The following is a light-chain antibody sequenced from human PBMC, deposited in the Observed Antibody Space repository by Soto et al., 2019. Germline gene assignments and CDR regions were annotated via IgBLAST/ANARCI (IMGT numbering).Light chain of an antibody. J-gene: IGLJ2*01. Sequence: VLTQPASVSGSPGQSITISCTGTSSDVGGYNYVSWYQQHPGKAPKLMIYDVSNRPSGVSNRFSGSKSGNTASLTISGLQAEDEADYYCSSYTSSSILVVFGGGTKVTVL. CDR3: SSYTSSSILVV. CDR1: SSDVGGYNY. V-gene: IGLV2-14*01. CDR2: DVS.